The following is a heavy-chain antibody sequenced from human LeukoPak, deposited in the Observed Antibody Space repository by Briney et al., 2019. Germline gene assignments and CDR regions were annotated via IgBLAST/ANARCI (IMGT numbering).Heavy chain of an antibody. Sequence: PGGSLRLSCAASGFTFSSYWMHWVRQAPGKGLVWVSRINSDGSSTSYADSVKGRFTISRDNAKNTLYLQVNSLGAEDTAVYYCALIAVAGDPNDYWGQGTLVTVSS. CDR3: ALIAVAGDPNDY. V-gene: IGHV3-74*01. CDR1: GFTFSSYW. D-gene: IGHD6-19*01. CDR2: INSDGSST. J-gene: IGHJ4*02.